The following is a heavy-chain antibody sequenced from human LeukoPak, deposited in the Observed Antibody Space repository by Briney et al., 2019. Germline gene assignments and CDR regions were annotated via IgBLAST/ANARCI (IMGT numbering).Heavy chain of an antibody. Sequence: GGSLRLSCAASGFTFSNYGMHWVRQAPGKGLEWVAFIRYDGSYKYYADSVKGRFTISRDNSKNTLYLPMNSLRAEDTAVYYCAKGNYYMGLHRPYYFDYWGQGTLVTVSS. CDR3: AKGNYYMGLHRPYYFDY. CDR2: IRYDGSYK. CDR1: GFTFSNYG. J-gene: IGHJ4*02. V-gene: IGHV3-30*02. D-gene: IGHD3-10*01.